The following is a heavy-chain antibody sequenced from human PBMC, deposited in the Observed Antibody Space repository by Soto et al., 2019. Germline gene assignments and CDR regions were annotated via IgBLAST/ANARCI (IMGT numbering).Heavy chain of an antibody. D-gene: IGHD3-22*01. CDR3: TRTYYYDSSGYPQRDY. CDR2: IRSKAYGGTT. V-gene: IGHV3-49*03. J-gene: IGHJ4*02. CDR1: GFTFGDYA. Sequence: GGSLRLSCTASGFTFGDYAMSWFRQAPGKGLEWVGFIRSKAYGGTTEYAASVKGRFTISRDDSKSIAYLQMNSLKTEDTAVYYCTRTYYYDSSGYPQRDYWGQGTLVTVSS.